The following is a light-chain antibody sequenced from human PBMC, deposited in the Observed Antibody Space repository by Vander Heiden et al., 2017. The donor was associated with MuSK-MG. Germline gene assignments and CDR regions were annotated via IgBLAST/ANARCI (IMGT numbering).Light chain of an antibody. CDR2: GKN. V-gene: IGLV3-19*01. CDR1: SLRSYY. CDR3: NSRDSSDNHVV. J-gene: IGLJ2*01. Sequence: SSELPQDPAVSVALGQTVRITCQGDSLRSYYATWYQQKPGQAPVLVIYGKNNRPAGIPDRFSGSSSGNTASLTITGAQAEDEADYYCNSRDSSDNHVVFGGGTKLTVL.